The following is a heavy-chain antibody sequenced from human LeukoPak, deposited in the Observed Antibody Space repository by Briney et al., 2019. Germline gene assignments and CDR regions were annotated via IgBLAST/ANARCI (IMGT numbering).Heavy chain of an antibody. Sequence: SETLSLTCTVAGGSISSYYWSWIRQPPGKGLEWIGYIYYSGSTNYNPSLKSRVTISVDTSKNQFSLKLSSVTAADTAVYYCARTHRESYYDSSGRLDYWGQGTLVTVSS. CDR3: ARTHRESYYDSSGRLDY. V-gene: IGHV4-59*01. D-gene: IGHD3-22*01. J-gene: IGHJ4*02. CDR2: IYYSGST. CDR1: GGSISSYY.